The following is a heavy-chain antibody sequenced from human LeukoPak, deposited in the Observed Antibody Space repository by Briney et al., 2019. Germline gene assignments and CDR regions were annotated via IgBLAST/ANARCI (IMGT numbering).Heavy chain of an antibody. Sequence: PGGSLGLSCAASGFTFSSYSMNWVRQAPGKGLVWVSRINSDGSSTSYADSVKGRFTISRDNAKNTLYLQMNSLRAEDTAVYYCARDEGGYSGYALGYWGQGTLVTVSS. D-gene: IGHD5-12*01. CDR2: INSDGSST. CDR3: ARDEGGYSGYALGY. CDR1: GFTFSSYS. V-gene: IGHV3-74*01. J-gene: IGHJ4*02.